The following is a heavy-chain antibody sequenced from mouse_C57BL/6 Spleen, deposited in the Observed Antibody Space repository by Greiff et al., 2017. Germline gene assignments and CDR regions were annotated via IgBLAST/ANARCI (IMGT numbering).Heavy chain of an antibody. CDR2: IYPGSGST. V-gene: IGHV1-55*01. D-gene: IGHD1-1*01. J-gene: IGHJ3*01. Sequence: QVQLQQPGAELVKPGASVKMSCKASGYTFTSYWITWVKQRPGQGLEWIGDIYPGSGSTNYNEKFKSKATLTVDTSSRTAYMQLSSLTSEYSAVYYCARPPHCYGSSYGAYWGQGTLVTVSA. CDR3: ARPPHCYGSSYGAY. CDR1: GYTFTSYW.